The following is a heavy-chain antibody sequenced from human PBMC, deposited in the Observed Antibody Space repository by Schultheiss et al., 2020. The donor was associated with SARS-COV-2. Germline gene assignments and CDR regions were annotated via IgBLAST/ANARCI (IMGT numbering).Heavy chain of an antibody. J-gene: IGHJ4*02. CDR3: ARIVTNPNGRGFDY. CDR2: IHYSGST. D-gene: IGHD2-15*01. CDR1: GGSFTSSNYY. V-gene: IGHV4-61*01. Sequence: SETLSLTCTVSGGSFTSSNYYWNWIRHHPGKGLELIGYIHYSGSTNYNPSLKSRVTISVDTSKNQFSLKLSPVTAADTAVYYCARIVTNPNGRGFDYWGQGTLVTVSS.